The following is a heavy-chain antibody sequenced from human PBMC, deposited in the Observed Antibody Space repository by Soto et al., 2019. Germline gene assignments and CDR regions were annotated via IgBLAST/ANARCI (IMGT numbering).Heavy chain of an antibody. D-gene: IGHD7-27*01. CDR3: ARDPKTSGGQHWAFNYFDS. J-gene: IGHJ4*02. CDR2: ISYDGTNK. Sequence: HRVRQAPGKGPEWVALISYDGTNKFYADSVKGRFTISRDNSKSTLYLQVDSLRPEDAAVYYCARDPKTSGGQHWAFNYFDSWGQGTLVTVSS. V-gene: IGHV3-30-3*01.